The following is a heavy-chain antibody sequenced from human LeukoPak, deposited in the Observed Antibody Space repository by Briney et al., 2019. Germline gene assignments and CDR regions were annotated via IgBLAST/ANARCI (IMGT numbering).Heavy chain of an antibody. J-gene: IGHJ4*02. Sequence: ASMKLSCKASGFTFAGYYIHWVRQAPGQGLEWMGWINPNSGGTYYAQRFQGRVTMTRDTSISTAYMELSRLRSDDTAVYYCASLTGASGTAPYYFDYWGQGTLVTVSS. CDR3: ASLTGASGTAPYYFDY. V-gene: IGHV1-2*02. CDR2: INPNSGGT. D-gene: IGHD7-27*01. CDR1: GFTFAGYY.